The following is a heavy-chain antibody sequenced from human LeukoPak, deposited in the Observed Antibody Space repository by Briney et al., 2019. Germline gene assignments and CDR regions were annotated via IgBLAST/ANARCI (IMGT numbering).Heavy chain of an antibody. CDR2: IWYDGSYK. CDR3: ARGGGYSSSWYLGVGGVQSWFDP. CDR1: GFTFSSYG. J-gene: IGHJ5*02. Sequence: GGSLRLSCAVSGFTFSSYGMHWVRQAPGKGLEWVPVIWYDGSYKYYAASVEGRFTISRDNSKNTLYLQMNSLRAEDTAVYYCARGGGYSSSWYLGVGGVQSWFDPWGQGTLVTVSP. V-gene: IGHV3-33*01. D-gene: IGHD6-13*01.